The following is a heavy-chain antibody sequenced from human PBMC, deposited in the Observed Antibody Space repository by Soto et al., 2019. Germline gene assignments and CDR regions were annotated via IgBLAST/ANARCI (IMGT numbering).Heavy chain of an antibody. Sequence: QVQLVQSGAEVKKPGASVKVSCKASGYTFTNYYIHWVRQAPGQGLEWMGIIDPSGGSPTNAQKFQGRGXXTXDXXASTVYMQLSSLRSDDTAVYFCTRDTPGARWYFDYWGQGTLVTVSS. J-gene: IGHJ4*02. CDR1: GYTFTNYY. V-gene: IGHV1-46*03. CDR3: TRDTPGARWYFDY. D-gene: IGHD6-13*01. CDR2: IDPSGGSP.